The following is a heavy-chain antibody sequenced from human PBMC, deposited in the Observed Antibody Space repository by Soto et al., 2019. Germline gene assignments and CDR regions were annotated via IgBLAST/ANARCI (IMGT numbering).Heavy chain of an antibody. CDR3: ARCAGIVVVPAAGAEYFQH. J-gene: IGHJ1*01. V-gene: IGHV1-69*02. CDR1: GGTFSSYT. Sequence: ASVKVSCKASGGTFSSYTISWVRQAPGQGLEWMGRIIPILGIANYAQKFQGRVTITADKSTSTAYMELSSLRSEDTAVYYCARCAGIVVVPAAGAEYFQHWGQGTLVTVSS. D-gene: IGHD2-2*01. CDR2: IIPILGIA.